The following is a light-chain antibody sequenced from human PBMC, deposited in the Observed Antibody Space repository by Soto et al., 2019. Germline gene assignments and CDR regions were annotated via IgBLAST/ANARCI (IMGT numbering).Light chain of an antibody. CDR1: QSVSSSY. CDR2: GAS. Sequence: EIVLTQSPGTLSLSPGERATLSCRASQSVSSSYLAWYQQKPGQAPRLLIYGASSRATGIPDRFSGSGSGTDFTLTISRLEPEDFAVYYCQQYDSPQTFGQGTKVDIK. J-gene: IGKJ1*01. CDR3: QQYDSPQT. V-gene: IGKV3-20*01.